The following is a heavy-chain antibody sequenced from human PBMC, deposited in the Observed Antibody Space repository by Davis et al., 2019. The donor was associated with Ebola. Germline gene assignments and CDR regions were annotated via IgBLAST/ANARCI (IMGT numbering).Heavy chain of an antibody. CDR2: IYYSGST. D-gene: IGHD3-16*01. Sequence: PSETLSLTCTVSGGSISSYYWSWIRQPPGKGLEWIGYIYYSGSTNYNPSLKSRVTISVDTSKNQFSLKLSSVTAADTAVYYCARTDVNDAFDIWGQGTMVTVSS. J-gene: IGHJ3*02. CDR1: GGSISSYY. V-gene: IGHV4-59*01. CDR3: ARTDVNDAFDI.